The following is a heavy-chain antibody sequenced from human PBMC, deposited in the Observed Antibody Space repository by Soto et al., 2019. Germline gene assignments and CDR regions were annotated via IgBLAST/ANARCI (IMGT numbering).Heavy chain of an antibody. J-gene: IGHJ4*02. D-gene: IGHD3-22*01. CDR1: GGTFSSYT. CDR2: IIPILGIA. CDR3: ARDHTYYYDSSGYSYFYY. Sequence: QGQLVQSGAEVKKPGSSVKVSCKASGGTFSSYTIRWERQAPGQGLEWMGRIIPILGIANYAQKFQGRVTITADKSTSTAYIELSSLRSEDTAVYYCARDHTYYYDSSGYSYFYYWGQGTLVTVSS. V-gene: IGHV1-69*08.